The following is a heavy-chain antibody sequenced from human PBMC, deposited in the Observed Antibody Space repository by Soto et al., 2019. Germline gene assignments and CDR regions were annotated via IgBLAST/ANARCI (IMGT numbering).Heavy chain of an antibody. CDR1: GYTFTSYG. CDR3: ARDERTYYDFWSGPEDI. J-gene: IGHJ3*02. CDR2: ISAYNGNT. D-gene: IGHD3-3*01. V-gene: IGHV1-18*01. Sequence: ASVKVSCKASGYTFTSYGISWVRQAPGQGLEWMGWISAYNGNTNYAQKLQGRVTMTTDTSTSTAYMELRSLRSDDTAVYYCARDERTYYDFWSGPEDIWGQGTMVTVSS.